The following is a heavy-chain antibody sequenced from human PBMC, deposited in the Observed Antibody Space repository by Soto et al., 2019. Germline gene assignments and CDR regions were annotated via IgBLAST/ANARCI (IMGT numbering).Heavy chain of an antibody. V-gene: IGHV1-2*02. CDR2: INPHTGDT. CDR3: AREGGAAPGARREWYLDL. CDR1: GSPLTDFY. J-gene: IGHJ2*01. Sequence: QVQLVQSGAEVKKPGASVTVSCKTSGSPLTDFYIHWVRQAPGQGLEWLAWINPHTGDTNTALKFQGRVTMTRDTSINTAFMELTRLSSDDTAVYYCAREGGAAPGARREWYLDLWGRGTLVSVSS. D-gene: IGHD6-25*01.